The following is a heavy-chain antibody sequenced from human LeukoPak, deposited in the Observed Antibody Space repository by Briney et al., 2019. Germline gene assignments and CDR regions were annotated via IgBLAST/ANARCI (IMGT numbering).Heavy chain of an antibody. J-gene: IGHJ2*01. V-gene: IGHV4-34*01. Sequence: PSETLSLTCAVYGGSFSGYYWGWIRQHPGKGLEWIGEINHIGSTNYNPSLKSRVTISVDASKTQFSLKLSSVTAADTAVYYCARGRGIVVVPAARGSGYFDLWGRGTLVTVSS. CDR1: GGSFSGYY. CDR2: INHIGST. CDR3: ARGRGIVVVPAARGSGYFDL. D-gene: IGHD2-2*01.